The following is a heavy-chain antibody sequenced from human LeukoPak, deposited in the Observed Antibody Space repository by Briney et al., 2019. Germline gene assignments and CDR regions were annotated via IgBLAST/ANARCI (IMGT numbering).Heavy chain of an antibody. CDR3: ARRSINTPFDP. J-gene: IGHJ5*02. V-gene: IGHV5-51*01. CDR1: GYIFTGYW. CDR2: IYPGDSDA. D-gene: IGHD5-24*01. Sequence: GESLQISCKGSGYIFTGYWIAWVRQMPGKGLEWMGMIYPGDSDARYSPSFQGQVTISADKSISTAYLQWGSLKAPDTAMYYCARRSINTPFDPWGQGTLVTVSS.